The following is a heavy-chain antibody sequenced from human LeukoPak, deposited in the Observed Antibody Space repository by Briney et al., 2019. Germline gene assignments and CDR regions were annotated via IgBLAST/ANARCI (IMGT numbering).Heavy chain of an antibody. CDR3: AVYGDYGIYGMDV. CDR2: TSYDGSNK. D-gene: IGHD4-17*01. CDR1: GFTFSSYA. J-gene: IGHJ6*02. V-gene: IGHV3-30*04. Sequence: PGRSLRLSCAASGFTFSSYAMHWVRQAPGKGLEWVAVTSYDGSNKYYADSVKGRFTISRDNSKNTLYLQMNSLRAEDTAVYYCAVYGDYGIYGMDVWGQGTTVTVSS.